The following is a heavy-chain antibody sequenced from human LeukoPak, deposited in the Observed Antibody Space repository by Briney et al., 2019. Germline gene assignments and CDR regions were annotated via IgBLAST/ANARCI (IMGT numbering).Heavy chain of an antibody. J-gene: IGHJ6*02. V-gene: IGHV1-8*01. CDR1: GYTFTSYD. CDR2: MNPNSGNT. CDR3: ARRYDSSGYYPSRMDV. D-gene: IGHD3-22*01. Sequence: ASVKVSCKASGYTFTSYDINWVRQATGQGLEWMGWMNPNSGNTGYAQKFQGRVTMTRNTSISTAYMELSSLRSEDTAVYYCARRYDSSGYYPSRMDVWGQGTTVTVSS.